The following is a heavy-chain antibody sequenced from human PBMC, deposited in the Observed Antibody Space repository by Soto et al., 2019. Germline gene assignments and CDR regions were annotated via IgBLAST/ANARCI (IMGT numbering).Heavy chain of an antibody. CDR3: ARGGTSGWLKGAYVV. J-gene: IGHJ3*01. Sequence: QVQLVQSGAEVKKPGSSVKVSCRASGGTLNKHAITWVRRAPGLGLEWLGGIIPMFGIPNYPQKFQGRVTITADDSTNTSHMELNSLTSDDTAVYYCARGGTSGWLKGAYVVWGQGTMVTVSS. V-gene: IGHV1-69*01. CDR1: GGTLNKHA. CDR2: IIPMFGIP. D-gene: IGHD6-19*01.